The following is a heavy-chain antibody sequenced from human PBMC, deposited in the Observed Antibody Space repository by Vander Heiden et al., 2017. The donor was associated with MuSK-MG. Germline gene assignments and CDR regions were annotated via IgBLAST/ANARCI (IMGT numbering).Heavy chain of an antibody. CDR2: IYPGDSDT. CDR1: GYSFTSYW. Sequence: EVQLVQSGAEVKKPGESLKISCKGSGYSFTSYWIGWVRQMPGKGLEWMGIIYPGDSDTRYSPSFQGQVTISADKSISTAYLQWSSLKASDTAMYYCARSLAAAGPGAQYDAFDIWGQGTMVTVSS. CDR3: ARSLAAAGPGAQYDAFDI. V-gene: IGHV5-51*01. J-gene: IGHJ3*02. D-gene: IGHD6-13*01.